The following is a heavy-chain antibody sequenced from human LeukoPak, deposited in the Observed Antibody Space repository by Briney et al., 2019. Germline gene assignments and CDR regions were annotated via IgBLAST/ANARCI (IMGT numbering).Heavy chain of an antibody. Sequence: SETLSLTCVVSGGXITTTNCWSWVRQPPGKELEWIGEVHLSGATNYNPSLESRVSMSIDKSKNHLSLEVTSVTAADAAIYYCTRESGAFSPFGFWGQGTLLTVSS. CDR2: VHLSGAT. CDR3: TRESGAFSPFGF. J-gene: IGHJ4*02. D-gene: IGHD1-26*01. CDR1: GGXITTTNC. V-gene: IGHV4/OR15-8*02.